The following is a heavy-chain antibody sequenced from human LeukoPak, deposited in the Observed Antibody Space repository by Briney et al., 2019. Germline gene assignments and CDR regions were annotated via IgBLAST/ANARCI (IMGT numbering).Heavy chain of an antibody. CDR1: GGSFSGYY. CDR2: INHSGST. CDR3: ARSDYYDSSGYYSVDY. V-gene: IGHV4-34*01. D-gene: IGHD3-22*01. J-gene: IGHJ4*02. Sequence: SETLSLTCAVYGGSFSGYYWSWIRQPPGKGLEWIGEINHSGSTNYNPSLKSRVTISVDTSKNQFSLKLSSVTAADTAMYYCARSDYYDSSGYYSVDYWGQGTLVTVSS.